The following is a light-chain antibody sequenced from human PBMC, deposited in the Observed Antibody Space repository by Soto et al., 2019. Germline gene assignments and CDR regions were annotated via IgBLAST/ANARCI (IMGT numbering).Light chain of an antibody. CDR3: HQHHDWPLT. J-gene: IGKJ4*01. Sequence: EIVLTQSPATLTLSPGGRATLSCRASQTVSINVAWYQQRPGQAPRLLIYDVSNRATGIPARFSGSGSGTDFTLTISSLEPEDFAVYYCHQHHDWPLTFGGGTKVEIQ. CDR2: DVS. V-gene: IGKV3-11*01. CDR1: QTVSIN.